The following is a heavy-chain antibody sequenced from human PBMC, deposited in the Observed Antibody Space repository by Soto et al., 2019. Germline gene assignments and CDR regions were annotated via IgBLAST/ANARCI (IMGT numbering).Heavy chain of an antibody. J-gene: IGHJ4*02. D-gene: IGHD6-19*01. Sequence: QVQLQESGPGLVKPSETLSLTCTVSGGSVSSGSYYWSWIRQPPGKGLEWIGYIYYSGSTNYNPSPKSRVTISVYPSKDQFSLKLSSVTAADTAVYYCASYSGGWYDVSYWGQGTLVTVSS. V-gene: IGHV4-61*01. CDR2: IYYSGST. CDR1: GGSVSSGSYY. CDR3: ASYSGGWYDVSY.